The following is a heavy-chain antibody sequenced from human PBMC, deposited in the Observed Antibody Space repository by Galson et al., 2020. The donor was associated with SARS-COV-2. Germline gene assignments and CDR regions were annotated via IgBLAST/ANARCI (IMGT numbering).Heavy chain of an antibody. D-gene: IGHD3-22*01. CDR2: IISSSSYI. V-gene: IGHV3-21*01. J-gene: IGHJ3*02. CDR1: GFTFSSYS. CDR3: ARDWAPTYYYDSSGYYVAFDI. Sequence: GESLKISCAASGFTFSSYSMHWVRQAPGKGLEWVSSIISSSSYIYYADSVKGRFTISRDNAKNSLYLQMNSLRAEDTAVYYCARDWAPTYYYDSSGYYVAFDIWGQGTMVTVSS.